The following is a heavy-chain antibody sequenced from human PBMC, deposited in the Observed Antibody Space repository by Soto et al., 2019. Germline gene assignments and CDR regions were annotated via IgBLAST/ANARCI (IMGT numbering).Heavy chain of an antibody. CDR3: ARGQWLAFDY. D-gene: IGHD6-19*01. CDR1: GGSMNGYY. Sequence: PSETLSLTCTVSGGSMNGYYWRWIRQPPGKGLEWIGYIYNSGSTNYNPSLKSRVTISVDTSKNQFSLKLSSVTAADTAVYYCARGQWLAFDYWGQGTLVTVS. J-gene: IGHJ4*02. CDR2: IYNSGST. V-gene: IGHV4-59*01.